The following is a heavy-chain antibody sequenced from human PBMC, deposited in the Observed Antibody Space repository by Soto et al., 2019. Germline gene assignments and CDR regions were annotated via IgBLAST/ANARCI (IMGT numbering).Heavy chain of an antibody. J-gene: IGHJ4*02. CDR1: GASISSRDYY. Sequence: SETLSLTCSVSGASISSRDYYWGWIRQTPGKGLEWIGNIDYNGVTYYNPSLKSRVTVSKDTSKNQFSLKVASVTAADAAIYYCGRVMIGTSRHTDSDYWGQGTQVTVSS. D-gene: IGHD2-2*01. CDR2: IDYNGVT. V-gene: IGHV4-39*01. CDR3: GRVMIGTSRHTDSDY.